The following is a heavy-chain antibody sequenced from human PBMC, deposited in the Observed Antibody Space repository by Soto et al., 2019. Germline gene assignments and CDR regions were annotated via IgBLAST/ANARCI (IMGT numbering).Heavy chain of an antibody. J-gene: IGHJ6*02. CDR1: GGSFSGYY. D-gene: IGHD3-9*01. CDR2: INHSEST. V-gene: IGHV4-34*01. CDR3: ARCSRYFDWLKRYYYYGMDV. Sequence: PSETLSLPCAVYGGSFSGYYWLWFRHPPGKGLEWIGEINHSESTNYNPSLKSRVTISVDTSKNQFSLKLSSVTAADTAVYYCARCSRYFDWLKRYYYYGMDVWGQGTTVTVSS.